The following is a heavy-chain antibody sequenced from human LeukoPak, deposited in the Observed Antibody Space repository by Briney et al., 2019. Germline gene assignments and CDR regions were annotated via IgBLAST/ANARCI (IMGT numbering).Heavy chain of an antibody. V-gene: IGHV4-59*12. J-gene: IGHJ4*02. D-gene: IGHD6-19*01. Sequence: PSETLSLTCTISGGAISAYYWNWIRQSPGKGLEWLGYIFYNGAINYNPSVQSRVSISVDTSKNQFSLSLSSVTAADTAIYYCAIDTFSSGWWDYSDYWGQGILVTVSS. CDR3: AIDTFSSGWWDYSDY. CDR1: GGAISAYY. CDR2: IFYNGAI.